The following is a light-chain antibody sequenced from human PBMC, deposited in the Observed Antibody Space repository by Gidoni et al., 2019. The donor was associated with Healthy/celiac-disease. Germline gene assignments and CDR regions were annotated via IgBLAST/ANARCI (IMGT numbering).Light chain of an antibody. CDR2: DVS. CDR1: RSDDGGENS. CDR3: SSYTSSRNV. Sequence: QSALTQPASVSGSPRQSLTISSTGTRSDDGGENSVSWYQQHPGKDPKLMISDVSNRPPGVSNRFSGAKSGNTASLTISGLQAEDEADYYCSSYTSSRNVFGTGTKVTVL. V-gene: IGLV2-14*03. J-gene: IGLJ1*01.